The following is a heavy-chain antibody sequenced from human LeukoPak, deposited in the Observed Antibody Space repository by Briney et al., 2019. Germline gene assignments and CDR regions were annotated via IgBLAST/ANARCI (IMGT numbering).Heavy chain of an antibody. D-gene: IGHD3-9*01. CDR2: ISSSGSTI. V-gene: IGHV3-11*01. Sequence: GGSLRLSCAASGFTLSGYYMSWIRQAPGKGLEWVSYISSSGSTIYYADSVKGRFPLSRENAKNSLYLQMNSLRAEDPAVYYCARALRYYDILTGYYGEYYFDYWGQGTLVTVSS. CDR3: ARALRYYDILTGYYGEYYFDY. CDR1: GFTLSGYY. J-gene: IGHJ4*02.